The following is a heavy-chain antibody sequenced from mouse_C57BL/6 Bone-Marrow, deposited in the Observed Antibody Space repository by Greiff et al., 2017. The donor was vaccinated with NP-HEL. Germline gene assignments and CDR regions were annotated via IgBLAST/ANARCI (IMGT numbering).Heavy chain of an antibody. CDR1: GYTFTSYW. V-gene: IGHV1-55*01. CDR3: ARTYYYGSSYYYFDY. J-gene: IGHJ2*01. CDR2: IYPGSGST. Sequence: QVQLQQPGAELVKPGASVKMSCKASGYTFTSYWITWVKQRPGQGLEWIGDIYPGSGSTNYNEKFKSKATLTVDTSSSTAYMQLSSLTSEDSAVYYCARTYYYGSSYYYFDYWGQGTTLTVSS. D-gene: IGHD1-1*01.